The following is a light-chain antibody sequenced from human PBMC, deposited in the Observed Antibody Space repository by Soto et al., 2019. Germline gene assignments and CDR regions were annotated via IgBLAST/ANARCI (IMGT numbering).Light chain of an antibody. Sequence: EFVLKQSPATLSLSPGERATLSCRASQSVSSYLAWYQQKPGQAPRLLIYDASNRATGIPARFSGSGSGTDFTLTISSLEPEDFAVYYCQQRSNWPPKYTFGQGTKLEIK. CDR1: QSVSSY. CDR2: DAS. CDR3: QQRSNWPPKYT. V-gene: IGKV3-11*01. J-gene: IGKJ2*01.